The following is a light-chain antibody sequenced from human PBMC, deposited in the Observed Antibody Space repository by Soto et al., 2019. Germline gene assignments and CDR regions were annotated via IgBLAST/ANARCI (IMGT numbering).Light chain of an antibody. CDR2: LNSDGSH. Sequence: QLVLTQSPSASASLGASVKLTCTLSSGHSSYAIAWHQQQPEKGPRYLMKLNSDGSHSKGDGIPDRFSGSSSGAERYLTISSLQSEDEADYYCQTWGTGILVFGGGTKLTAL. CDR1: SGHSSYA. V-gene: IGLV4-69*01. J-gene: IGLJ2*01. CDR3: QTWGTGILV.